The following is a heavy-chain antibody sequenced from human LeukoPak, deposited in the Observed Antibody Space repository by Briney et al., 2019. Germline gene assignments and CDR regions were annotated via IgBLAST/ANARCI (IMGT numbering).Heavy chain of an antibody. CDR2: ISGSGGST. J-gene: IGHJ5*02. CDR3: ARDLGQYYDTSDNWFDP. Sequence: GGSLRLSCAASGFTFSSYDMSWVRQAPGKGLEWVSAISGSGGSTYHADSVKGRFTISRDNSKNTLYLQMNSLRAEDTAVYYCARDLGQYYDTSDNWFDPWGQGTLVTVSS. CDR1: GFTFSSYD. V-gene: IGHV3-23*01. D-gene: IGHD3-22*01.